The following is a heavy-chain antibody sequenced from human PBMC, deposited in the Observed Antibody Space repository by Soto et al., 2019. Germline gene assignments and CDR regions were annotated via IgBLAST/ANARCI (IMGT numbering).Heavy chain of an antibody. V-gene: IGHV1-69*12. D-gene: IGHD2-15*01. CDR3: ARGAATKIVVTTYYGMDV. Sequence: QVQLVQSGAEVKKPGSSVKVSCKASGGSLSNYGISWVRQAPGQGLEWMGGIIPVFGTANYAQKFQGRVTITADESTSIVYMDVTSLTSEDTAVYYCARGAATKIVVTTYYGMDVWGQGTTVTVSS. CDR2: IIPVFGTA. CDR1: GGSLSNYG. J-gene: IGHJ6*02.